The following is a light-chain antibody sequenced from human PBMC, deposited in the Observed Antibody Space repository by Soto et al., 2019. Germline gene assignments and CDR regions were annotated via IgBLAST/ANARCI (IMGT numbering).Light chain of an antibody. J-gene: IGKJ4*01. V-gene: IGKV1-39*01. CDR2: GAS. CDR3: QQSFITPPLT. Sequence: DIQMTQSPSSLSASIGDRITITCRASQSISTYLNWYQQKPGKAPRLLIYGASTLQNGVPSRFSGSGSATDYTLTISSLPPEDFATYYCQQSFITPPLTFGGGTKVEMK. CDR1: QSISTY.